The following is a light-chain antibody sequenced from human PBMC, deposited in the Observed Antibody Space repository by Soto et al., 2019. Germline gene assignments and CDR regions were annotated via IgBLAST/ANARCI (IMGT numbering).Light chain of an antibody. J-gene: IGLJ1*01. CDR1: SSDVGGYNY. CDR2: EVS. Sequence: QSALTQPASVSGSPGQSITISCTGTSSDVGGYNYVSWYQQHPGKAPKLMIYEVSYRPSGVSNRFSGSKSGNTASLTISGLQAEDEADYYCTSYTGSSTPYVFGTGTKVTV. CDR3: TSYTGSSTPYV. V-gene: IGLV2-14*01.